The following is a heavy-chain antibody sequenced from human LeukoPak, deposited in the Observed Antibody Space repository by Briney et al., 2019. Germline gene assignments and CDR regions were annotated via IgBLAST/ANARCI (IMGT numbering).Heavy chain of an antibody. D-gene: IGHD3-3*01. CDR3: ARHQGLWSGYYTASRTLYFDY. J-gene: IGHJ4*02. V-gene: IGHV4-39*01. CDR1: GGSISSSSYY. CDR2: INHSGST. Sequence: PSETLSLTCTVSGGSISSSSYYWSWIRQPPGKGLEWIGEINHSGSTNYNPSLKSRVTISVDTSKNQFSLKLSSVTAADTAVYYCARHQGLWSGYYTASRTLYFDYWGQGTLVTVSS.